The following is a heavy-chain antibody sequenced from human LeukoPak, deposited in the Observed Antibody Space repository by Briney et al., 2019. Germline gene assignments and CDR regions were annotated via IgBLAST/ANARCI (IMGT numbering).Heavy chain of an antibody. D-gene: IGHD3-22*01. Sequence: SETLSLTCAVYGGSFSGYYWSWIRQPPGKGLEWIGEINHSGSTNYNPSLKSRVTTSVDTSKNQFSLKLSSVTAADTAVYYCAGKYYYDSSGYFYVDWWGQGTLVTVSS. J-gene: IGHJ4*02. CDR3: AGKYYYDSSGYFYVDW. V-gene: IGHV4-34*01. CDR1: GGSFSGYY. CDR2: INHSGST.